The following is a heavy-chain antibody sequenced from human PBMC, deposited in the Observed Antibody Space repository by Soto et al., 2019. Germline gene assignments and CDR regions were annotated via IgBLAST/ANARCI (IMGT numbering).Heavy chain of an antibody. J-gene: IGHJ6*02. Sequence: SVKVSCKASGGTFSSYAISWVRQAPGQGLEWMGGIIPIFGTANYAQEFQGRVTITADESTSTAYMELSSLRSEDTAVYYCARGRDIVLMVYALPMDVWGQGTTVTVSS. CDR3: ARGRDIVLMVYALPMDV. D-gene: IGHD2-8*01. CDR1: GGTFSSYA. CDR2: IIPIFGTA. V-gene: IGHV1-69*13.